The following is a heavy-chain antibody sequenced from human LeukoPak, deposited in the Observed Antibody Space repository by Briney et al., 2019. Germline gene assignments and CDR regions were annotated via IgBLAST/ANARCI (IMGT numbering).Heavy chain of an antibody. V-gene: IGHV4-59*08. CDR2: IYYSGST. CDR3: ARGLGRGSGWYYFDY. J-gene: IGHJ4*02. D-gene: IGHD6-19*01. Sequence: SETLSLTCTVSGGSISSYYWSWIRQPPGKGLEWIGYIYYSGSTNYNPSLKSRVTISLDTSKNQFSLRLSSVTAADTAVYYGARGLGRGSGWYYFDYWGQGTLVTVSS. CDR1: GGSISSYY.